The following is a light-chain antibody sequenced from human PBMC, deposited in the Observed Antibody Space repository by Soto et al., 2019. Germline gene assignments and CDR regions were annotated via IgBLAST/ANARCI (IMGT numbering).Light chain of an antibody. V-gene: IGKV3-20*01. CDR1: QSVSSRY. J-gene: IGKJ2*01. CDR3: QQYGSSPPYT. Sequence: EIVLTQSPGTLSLSPGERATLSCRASQSVSSRYLAWYQQKPGQAPRLLMYGASSRATGIPDRFSGGGSGTDFTLTISRLEPEDFAVYYCQQYGSSPPYTFGQGTKLEIK. CDR2: GAS.